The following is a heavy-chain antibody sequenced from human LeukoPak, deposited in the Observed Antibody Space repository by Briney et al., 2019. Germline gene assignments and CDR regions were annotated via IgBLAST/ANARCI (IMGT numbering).Heavy chain of an antibody. D-gene: IGHD1-26*01. CDR3: ARGVGATYDY. CDR2: ISSSSNYI. V-gene: IGHV3-21*01. Sequence: GGSLRLSCAASGFTFSNYAMSWVRQAPGKGLEWVSYISSSSNYIYWADSVKGRFTISRDNAKNSLYLQMNSLRAEDTAVYYCARGVGATYDYWGQGSLVTVSS. CDR1: GFTFSNYA. J-gene: IGHJ4*02.